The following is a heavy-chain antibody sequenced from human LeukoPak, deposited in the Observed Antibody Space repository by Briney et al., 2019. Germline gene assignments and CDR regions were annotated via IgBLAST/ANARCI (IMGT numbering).Heavy chain of an antibody. CDR3: ARDEPDY. J-gene: IGHJ4*02. CDR1: GFPFTAYW. V-gene: IGHV3-7*01. Sequence: PGGSLRLSCAASGFPFTAYWITWVPRAPGKGLEWVANIKQDGSVKYYVDSVKGRFTISRDNAQNSLYLQMNSLRAEDTAVYYCARDEPDYWGQGTLVTVSS. CDR2: IKQDGSVK.